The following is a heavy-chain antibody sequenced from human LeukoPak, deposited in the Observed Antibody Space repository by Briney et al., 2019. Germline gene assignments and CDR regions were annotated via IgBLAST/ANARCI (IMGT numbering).Heavy chain of an antibody. Sequence: SVKVSCKASGGAFTRAAVSWVRQAPGQGLEWMGGVIPHSGIADYAQKFQGRVTLTADASTSTAYMELNSLTSEDTAVYYCAKPRMEYYGSGIHYSYYYLDVWGSGTAVTVSS. CDR2: VIPHSGIA. CDR1: GGAFTRAA. V-gene: IGHV1-69*13. D-gene: IGHD3-10*01. J-gene: IGHJ6*03. CDR3: AKPRMEYYGSGIHYSYYYLDV.